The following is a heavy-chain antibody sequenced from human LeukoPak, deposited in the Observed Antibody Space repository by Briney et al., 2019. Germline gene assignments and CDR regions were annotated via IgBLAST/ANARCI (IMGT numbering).Heavy chain of an antibody. CDR2: IWYDGSNK. V-gene: IGHV3-33*01. Sequence: GGSLRLSCAASGFTFSSYGMHWVRQAPGKGLEWVAVIWYDGSNKYYADYVKGRFTISRDNSKNTLYLQMNSLRAEDTAVYYCASSGGNSLLDYWGQGTLVTVSS. CDR1: GFTFSSYG. J-gene: IGHJ4*02. CDR3: ASSGGNSLLDY. D-gene: IGHD4-23*01.